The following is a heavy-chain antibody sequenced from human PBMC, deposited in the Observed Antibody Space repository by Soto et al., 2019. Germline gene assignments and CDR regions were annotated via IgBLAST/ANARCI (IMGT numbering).Heavy chain of an antibody. D-gene: IGHD4-17*01. CDR3: GRGRGRSKVSPAI. J-gene: IGHJ3*02. Sequence: ASVKVSCKASGYTFTSYDINGVRQATARGLEWMGWMNPNSGNTGYAQNFQGRVTMTRNTSISTAYMELSSLRSEDTAVYYCGRGRGRSKVSPAIWGQGTMVTVSS. V-gene: IGHV1-8*01. CDR1: GYTFTSYD. CDR2: MNPNSGNT.